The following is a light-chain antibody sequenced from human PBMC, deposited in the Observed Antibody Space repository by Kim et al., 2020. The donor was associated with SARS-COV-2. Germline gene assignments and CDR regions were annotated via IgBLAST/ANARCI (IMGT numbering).Light chain of an antibody. CDR1: DDISHY. CDR3: QQYDHMAPFT. CDR2: VAT. J-gene: IGKJ2*01. Sequence: DIQMTQSPPSLSASVGDRVTIACQASDDISHYLNWFHQKPGEDPKLLINVATSVAVRVPLRWSGTGSATYYTLVITSLQPEEIGTYYCQQYDHMAPFTFGQGTKVDIK. V-gene: IGKV1-33*01.